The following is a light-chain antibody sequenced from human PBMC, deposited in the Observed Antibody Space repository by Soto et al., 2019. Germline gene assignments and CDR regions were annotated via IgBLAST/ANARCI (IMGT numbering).Light chain of an antibody. CDR2: GAS. CDR1: QSVSSNY. CDR3: QQYDSSPLT. V-gene: IGKV3-20*01. J-gene: IGKJ4*01. Sequence: EIVLTQSPGTLSLSPGERATLSCRASQSVSSNYLAWYQQKPGQAPRLHIYGASSRATGIPDRFSGSGSGTDFTLTISRLEPEDFAVYYCQQYDSSPLTFGGGTKVEIK.